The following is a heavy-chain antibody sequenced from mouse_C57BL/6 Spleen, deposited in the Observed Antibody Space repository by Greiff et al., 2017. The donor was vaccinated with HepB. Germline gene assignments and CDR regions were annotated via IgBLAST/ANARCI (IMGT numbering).Heavy chain of an antibody. V-gene: IGHV2-2*01. CDR3: DRGYYDYDDWYFDV. CDR2: IWSGGSK. D-gene: IGHD2-4*01. CDR1: GFSLTSYG. Sequence: VQLKESGPGLVQPSQSLSITCTVSGFSLTSYGVHWVRQSPGKGLEWLGGIWSGGSKDYNAAFISRLTIIKDNSKSQVFLKMNSLQADDTAIYYCDRGYYDYDDWYFDVWGKGTTVTVSS. J-gene: IGHJ1*03.